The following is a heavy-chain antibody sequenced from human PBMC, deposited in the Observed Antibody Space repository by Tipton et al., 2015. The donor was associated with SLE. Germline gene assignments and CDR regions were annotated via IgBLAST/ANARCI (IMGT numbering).Heavy chain of an antibody. J-gene: IGHJ3*02. CDR2: IYYTGSS. CDR3: ARDRTVTHDAFDI. Sequence: GLVKPSETLSLTCTVSSGSMRGHYWSWIRQPPGKGLEWIGYIYYTGSSNHNPSLKGRVTMSVDTSKNQFSLKLSSVTAADTAVYYCARDRTVTHDAFDIWGQGTMVTVSS. V-gene: IGHV4-59*11. D-gene: IGHD4-17*01. CDR1: SGSMRGHY.